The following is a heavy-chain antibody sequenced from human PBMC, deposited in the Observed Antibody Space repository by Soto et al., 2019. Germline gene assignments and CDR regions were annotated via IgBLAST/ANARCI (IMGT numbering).Heavy chain of an antibody. D-gene: IGHD3-10*01. CDR2: ITSKAYGGTT. J-gene: IGHJ4*02. V-gene: IGHV3-49*03. Sequence: FNIVDLASSRISKDTGKGLEWVGFITSKAYGGTTEYAATVKGRFTISRDDSKSIAYLQMNSLKTDDTAVYYCSRVPPNNRGAPLDYWGQGTLVTVSS. CDR1: FNIVDLA. CDR3: SRVPPNNRGAPLDY.